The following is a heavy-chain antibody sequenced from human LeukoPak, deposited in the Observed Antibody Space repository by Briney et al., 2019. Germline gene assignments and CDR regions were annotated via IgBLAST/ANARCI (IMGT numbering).Heavy chain of an antibody. Sequence: GFPFXSYEMNWVRQAPGKGLEWLAYIRYSASTIYYADSVKGRFTIDRDNDKNSLYMQMNRLRVEDTGAYYCXXVXGYXGXGWXGKAPDYYXMDVWGKGTTVIISS. D-gene: IGHD5-12*01. CDR2: IRYSASTI. V-gene: IGHV3-48*03. CDR3: XXVXGYXGXGWXGKAPDYYXMDV. J-gene: IGHJ6*03. CDR1: GFPFXSYE.